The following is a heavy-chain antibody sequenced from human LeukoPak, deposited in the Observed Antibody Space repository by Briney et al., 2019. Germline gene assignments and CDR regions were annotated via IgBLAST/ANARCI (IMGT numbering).Heavy chain of an antibody. Sequence: SETLSLTCTVSGGSISSYYWSWIRQPAGKGLEWIGRIYTSGSTNYNPSLKSRVTMSVDTSKNQFSLKLSSVTAADTAVYYCARDQKGELGYCSSTSCYSWFDPWGQGTLVTVSS. CDR3: ARDQKGELGYCSSTSCYSWFDP. CDR2: IYTSGST. CDR1: GGSISSYY. V-gene: IGHV4-4*07. J-gene: IGHJ5*02. D-gene: IGHD2-2*02.